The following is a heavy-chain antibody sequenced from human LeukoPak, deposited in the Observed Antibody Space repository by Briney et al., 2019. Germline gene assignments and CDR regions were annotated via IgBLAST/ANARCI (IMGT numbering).Heavy chain of an antibody. CDR3: ARGVYYYYYMDV. CDR1: GGTFSSYA. CDR2: IIPIFGTA. V-gene: IGHV1-69*05. Sequence: GASVKVSCKASGGTFSSYAISWVRQAPGQGLEWMGGIIPIFGTANYAQKFQGRVTITTDESTSTAYMELSNLRSEDTAVYYCARGVYYYYYMDVWGKGTTVTVSS. J-gene: IGHJ6*03.